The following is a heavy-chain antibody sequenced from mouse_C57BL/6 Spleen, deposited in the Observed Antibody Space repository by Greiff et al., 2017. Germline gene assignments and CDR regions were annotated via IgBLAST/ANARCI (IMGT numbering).Heavy chain of an antibody. CDR1: GYTFTSYW. J-gene: IGHJ1*03. Sequence: VKLQQPGAELVRPGSSVKLSCKASGYTFTSYWMHWVKQRPIQGLEWIGNIDPSDSETHYNQKFKDKATLTVDKSSSTAYMQLSSLTSEDSSVYYCARDGLPRYFDVWGTGTTVTVAS. D-gene: IGHD3-1*01. CDR2: IDPSDSET. V-gene: IGHV1-52*01. CDR3: ARDGLPRYFDV.